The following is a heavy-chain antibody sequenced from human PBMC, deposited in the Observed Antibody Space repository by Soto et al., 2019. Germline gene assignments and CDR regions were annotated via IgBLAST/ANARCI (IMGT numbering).Heavy chain of an antibody. CDR1: GFTFSSYA. J-gene: IGHJ4*02. V-gene: IGHV3-30-3*01. Sequence: GSLRLSCAASGFTFSSYAMHWVRQAPGKGLEWVAVISYDGSNKYYADSVKGRFTISRDNSKNTLYLQMNSLRAEDTAVYYCARDGPPLLMITTQYLAYWGQGTLDTVSA. CDR3: ARDGPPLLMITTQYLAY. D-gene: IGHD3-16*01. CDR2: ISYDGSNK.